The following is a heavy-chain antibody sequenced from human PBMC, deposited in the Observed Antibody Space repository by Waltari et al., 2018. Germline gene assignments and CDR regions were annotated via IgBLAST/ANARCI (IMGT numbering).Heavy chain of an antibody. CDR3: ARSGTYRGYFDY. V-gene: IGHV4-39*01. Sequence: QLQLQESGPGLVKPSETLSHTCTVSGGSIGRCNNYWGSTRQPPGKGLEWIGSIYYSGNTYYNPSLKSRVTISVDTSKNQFSLRLSSATAADTAVYYCARSGTYRGYFDYWGQGTLVTVSS. D-gene: IGHD1-26*01. CDR1: GGSIGRCNNY. CDR2: IYYSGNT. J-gene: IGHJ4*02.